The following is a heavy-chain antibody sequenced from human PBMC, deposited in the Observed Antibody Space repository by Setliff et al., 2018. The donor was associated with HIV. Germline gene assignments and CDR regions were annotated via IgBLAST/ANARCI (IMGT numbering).Heavy chain of an antibody. V-gene: IGHV4-39*01. Sequence: SETLSLTCTVSGGSISSSNYYWGWIRQPPGKGLEWIGSIYYSGNAYYNPSLKSRVTISVDTSQSRFSLELTSVTAADTAVYYCARPSFGIGGGANFDSWGQGTLVTVSS. CDR3: ARPSFGIGGGANFDS. CDR2: IYYSGNA. J-gene: IGHJ4*02. D-gene: IGHD3-3*01. CDR1: GGSISSSNYY.